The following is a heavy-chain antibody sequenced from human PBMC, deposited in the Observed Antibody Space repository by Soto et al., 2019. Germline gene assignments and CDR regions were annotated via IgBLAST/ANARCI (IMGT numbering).Heavy chain of an antibody. D-gene: IGHD6-19*01. V-gene: IGHV4-39*01. CDR3: ASSGWWYFDY. J-gene: IGHJ4*02. CDR2: IYYSGST. Sequence: ETLSLTCTVSGGSISSISYYWGWIRQPPGKGLEWIGSIYYSGSTYYNPSLKSRVTISVDTSKNQFSLKLSSVTAADTAVYYCASSGWWYFDYWGQGTLVTVSS. CDR1: GGSISSISYY.